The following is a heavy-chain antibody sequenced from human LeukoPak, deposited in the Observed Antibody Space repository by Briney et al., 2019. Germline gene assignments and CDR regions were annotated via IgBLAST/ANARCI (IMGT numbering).Heavy chain of an antibody. CDR2: IRSKAYGGTT. CDR1: GFTFGDYA. D-gene: IGHD6-19*01. V-gene: IGHV3-49*04. CDR3: TRAREMGIAVAGTAGY. J-gene: IGHJ4*02. Sequence: GGSLRLSCTASGFTFGDYAMSWVRQALGKGLEWVGFIRSKAYGGTTEYAASVKGRFTISRDDSKSIAYLQMNSLKTEDTAVYYCTRAREMGIAVAGTAGYWGQGTLVTVSS.